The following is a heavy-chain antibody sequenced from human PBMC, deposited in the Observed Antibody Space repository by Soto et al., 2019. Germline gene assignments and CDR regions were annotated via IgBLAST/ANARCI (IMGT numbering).Heavy chain of an antibody. Sequence: SETMSLTCAVYGGFVSSGSYYWSWIRQPPGKGLEWIGEMSHSGGTHFNPSLKSRVTISVDTSKNQFSLKMSSVTAADTALYYCARVERGTATTVVDAFDIWGPGTMVTVSS. CDR3: ARVERGTATTVVDAFDI. CDR2: MSHSGGT. J-gene: IGHJ3*02. CDR1: GGFVSSGSYY. V-gene: IGHV4-61*01. D-gene: IGHD1-1*01.